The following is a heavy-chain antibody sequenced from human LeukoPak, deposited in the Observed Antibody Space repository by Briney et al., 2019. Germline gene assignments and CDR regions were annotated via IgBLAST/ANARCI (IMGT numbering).Heavy chain of an antibody. Sequence: ASVKVSCKASGYTFTGYYMHWVRQTPGQGLEWMGWINPNSGGTNYAQKFQSRVTMTRDTSISTAYMELSRLRSDDTAVYYCARNWGYDTHAFDIWGQGTMVTVSS. CDR1: GYTFTGYY. D-gene: IGHD3-16*01. CDR3: ARNWGYDTHAFDI. V-gene: IGHV1-2*02. J-gene: IGHJ3*02. CDR2: INPNSGGT.